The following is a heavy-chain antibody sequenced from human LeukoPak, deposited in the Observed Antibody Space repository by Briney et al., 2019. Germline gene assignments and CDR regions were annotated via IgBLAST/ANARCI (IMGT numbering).Heavy chain of an antibody. CDR3: ARAYYDSSGYHNWYFDL. CDR1: GYTFTGYY. CDR2: INPNSGGT. Sequence: ASVKVSCTASGYTFTGYYMHWVRQAPGQGHEWMGWINPNSGGTNYAQKFQGRVTMTRDTSISTAYMELSRLRSDDTAVYYCARAYYDSSGYHNWYFDLWGRGTLVTVSS. D-gene: IGHD3-22*01. V-gene: IGHV1-2*02. J-gene: IGHJ2*01.